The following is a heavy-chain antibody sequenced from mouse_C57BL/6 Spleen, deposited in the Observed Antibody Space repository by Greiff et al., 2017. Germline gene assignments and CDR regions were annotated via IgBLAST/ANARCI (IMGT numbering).Heavy chain of an antibody. V-gene: IGHV1-26*01. CDR3: AREGRVPYFDV. Sequence: EVQLQQSGPELVKPGASVKISCKASGYTFTDYYMNWVKQSHGKSLEWIGDINPNNGGTSYNQKFKGKATLTVDKSSSTAYMELRSLTSEDSAVYYCAREGRVPYFDVWGTGTTVTVSS. J-gene: IGHJ1*03. CDR1: GYTFTDYY. D-gene: IGHD3-3*01. CDR2: INPNNGGT.